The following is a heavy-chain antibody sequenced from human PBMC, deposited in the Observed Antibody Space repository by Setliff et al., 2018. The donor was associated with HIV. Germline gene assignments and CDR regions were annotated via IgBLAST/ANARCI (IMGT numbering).Heavy chain of an antibody. V-gene: IGHV3-30*04. CDR3: AKNLYRSPWSPLDY. D-gene: IGHD6-19*01. CDR1: GFTFSNYA. J-gene: IGHJ4*02. Sequence: GGSLRLSCAASGFTFSNYAMHWVRQAPGKGPECVAVISDDGSAKYYGDSVKGRFTISRDNSKNTLYLQMNSLRPEDTAVYYCAKNLYRSPWSPLDYWGQGTLVTVSS. CDR2: ISDDGSAK.